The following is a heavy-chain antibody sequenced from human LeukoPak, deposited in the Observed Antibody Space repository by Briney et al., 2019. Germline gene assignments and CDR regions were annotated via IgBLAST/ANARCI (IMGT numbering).Heavy chain of an antibody. V-gene: IGHV4-39*07. Sequence: SETLSLTCTVSGGSISSNSDYWGWNRQPPGKGLGWIGSIYYSGSTYYNPSFKSRVIISVDTSKNQFSLKLSSVTPEDTAVYYCARTRWNYGVVGYWFDPWGRGTLVTVSS. CDR2: IYYSGST. J-gene: IGHJ5*02. D-gene: IGHD1-7*01. CDR1: GGSISSNSDY. CDR3: ARTRWNYGVVGYWFDP.